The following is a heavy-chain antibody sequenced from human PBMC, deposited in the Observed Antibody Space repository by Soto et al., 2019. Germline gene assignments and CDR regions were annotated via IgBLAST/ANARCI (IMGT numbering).Heavy chain of an antibody. CDR1: GFTFKSYA. V-gene: IGHV3-23*01. CDR2: ITGSGGTT. Sequence: LRLSCAASGFTFKSYAMTWVRQAPGKGLEWVSAITGSGGTTYYADSVKGRFTISRDNSKNTLYLQMNSLRAEDTAVYYCAKRQWELPSKVPNDYWGQGTLVTVSS. D-gene: IGHD1-26*01. J-gene: IGHJ4*02. CDR3: AKRQWELPSKVPNDY.